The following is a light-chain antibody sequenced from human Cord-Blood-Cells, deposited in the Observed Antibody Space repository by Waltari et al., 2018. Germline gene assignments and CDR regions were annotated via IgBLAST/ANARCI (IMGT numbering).Light chain of an antibody. J-gene: IGLJ3*02. CDR1: SSDVGSYNL. CDR3: CSYAGSSTLV. Sequence: QSALTQPASVSGSPGQSITISGTGTSSDVGSYNLVSWYQQHPGKAPKLMICEGSKRPSGVSKRLSGSKSGNTASLTIAGLQAEDEADYYCCSYAGSSTLVFGGGTKLTVL. V-gene: IGLV2-23*01. CDR2: EGS.